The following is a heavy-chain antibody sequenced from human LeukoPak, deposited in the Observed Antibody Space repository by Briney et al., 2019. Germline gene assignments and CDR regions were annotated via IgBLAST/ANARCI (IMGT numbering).Heavy chain of an antibody. CDR3: ASGTGGFGELIPFGY. D-gene: IGHD3-10*01. V-gene: IGHV4-34*01. J-gene: IGHJ4*02. CDR1: GGSFSGYY. Sequence: SETLSLTCAVYGGSFSGYYWSWIRQPPGKGLEWIGEINHSGSTNYNPSLKSRVTISVDTSKNQFSLKLSSVTAADTAVYYCASGTGGFGELIPFGYWGQGTLVTVSS. CDR2: INHSGST.